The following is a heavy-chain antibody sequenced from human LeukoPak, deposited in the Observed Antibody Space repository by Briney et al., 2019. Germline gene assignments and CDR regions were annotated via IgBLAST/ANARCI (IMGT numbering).Heavy chain of an antibody. CDR3: AHDLSYVYDPLEYFDY. D-gene: IGHD3-10*02. Sequence: GGSLRLSCAASGFTFSTYGMHWVRQAPGKGLEWVAVISYDGNNQFYAHSVKGRFTISRDNSKNTLYLQMNSLRAEDTAGYHCAHDLSYVYDPLEYFDYWGQGTLVTVSS. J-gene: IGHJ4*02. V-gene: IGHV3-30*18. CDR1: GFTFSTYG. CDR2: ISYDGNNQ.